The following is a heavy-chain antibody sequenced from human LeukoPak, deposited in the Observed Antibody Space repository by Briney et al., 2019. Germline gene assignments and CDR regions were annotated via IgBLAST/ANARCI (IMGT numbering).Heavy chain of an antibody. J-gene: IGHJ4*02. CDR1: GFTFSSYA. V-gene: IGHV3-23*01. CDR3: ANHHYYFDY. CDR2: ISGSGGST. Sequence: GGSLRPSCAASGFTFSSYAMIWVRQAPGKGLEWVSGISGSGGSTYYADSVKGRFTISRDNSKNTLYLQMNSLRAEDTAVYYCANHHYYFDYWGQGTLVTVSS.